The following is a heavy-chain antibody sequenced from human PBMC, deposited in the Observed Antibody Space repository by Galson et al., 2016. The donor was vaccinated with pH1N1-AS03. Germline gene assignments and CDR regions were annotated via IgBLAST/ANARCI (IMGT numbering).Heavy chain of an antibody. CDR2: IYYNGPT. D-gene: IGHD4-17*01. CDR3: ARERGPGGDYADVLDY. J-gene: IGHJ4*02. Sequence: TLSLTCTVSGGSINNNNYHWGWIRQPPGKGLQWIGNIYYNGPTYDNPSLRSRVTISADRSKSQFSLKLSSVTAADTAVYFCARERGPGGDYADVLDYWGQGTLVTVSS. V-gene: IGHV4-39*02. CDR1: GGSINNNNYH.